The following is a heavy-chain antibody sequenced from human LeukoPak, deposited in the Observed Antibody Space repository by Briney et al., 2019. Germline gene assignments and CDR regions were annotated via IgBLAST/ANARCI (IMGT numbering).Heavy chain of an antibody. V-gene: IGHV4-39*01. J-gene: IGHJ6*03. CDR1: GGSISSSSYY. CDR3: AKVNGPMDYYFHIDV. D-gene: IGHD3-10*01. Sequence: PSETLSLTCTVSGGSISSSSYYWGWIRQPPGKGLEWIGSIYYSGSTYYNPSLKSRVTISVDTSKNQFSLKLSSVTAADTAVYYCAKVNGPMDYYFHIDVWGKGTTVTVSS. CDR2: IYYSGST.